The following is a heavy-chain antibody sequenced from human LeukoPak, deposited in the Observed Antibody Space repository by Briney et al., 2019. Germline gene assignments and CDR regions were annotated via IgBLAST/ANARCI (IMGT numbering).Heavy chain of an antibody. D-gene: IGHD1-1*01. V-gene: IGHV3-9*01. CDR1: GFSFEAYG. CDR3: TRVTSWRTGFDY. CDR2: ITWNSDDM. Sequence: GGSLRLSCAASGFSFEAYGMYWVRQAPGKGLEWVSGITWNSDDMAYADSVKGRYTISRDNAKNCLYLQMNSLTVEDTALYYCTRVTSWRTGFDYWGQGTLVTVSS. J-gene: IGHJ4*02.